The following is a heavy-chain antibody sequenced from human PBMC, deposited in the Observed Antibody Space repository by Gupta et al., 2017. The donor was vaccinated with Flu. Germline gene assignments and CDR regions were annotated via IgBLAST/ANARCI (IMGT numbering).Heavy chain of an antibody. CDR3: ATDNTLYGSAPYFDN. V-gene: IGHV3-15*01. J-gene: IGHJ4*02. CDR1: GFSFANPC. Sequence: GQLVESGGGLVRPGGALRLSCTTHGFSFANPCMPLVRQAPGKGREWVGRIRSYFDGGNTDYAAPVTGRFTISRADPEDTVYLEMNKLMTEATAVYYCATDNTLYGSAPYFDNWGQGTLVTVSS. CDR2: IRSYFDGGNT. D-gene: IGHD4-17*01.